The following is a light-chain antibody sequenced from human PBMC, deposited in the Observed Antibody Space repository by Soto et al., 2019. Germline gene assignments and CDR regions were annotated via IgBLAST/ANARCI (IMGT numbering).Light chain of an antibody. CDR3: MQALQSLT. V-gene: IGKV2-28*01. Sequence: EIVVTQSPLTLPVTPGEPASMSCRSSQSLLYNKTFNYLDWYLQKPGQSPHLLIYLGSNRASGVPDRFSGSGSGTDFSLKISRVEAEDVGTYYCMQALQSLTFGQGTRLEIK. CDR1: QSLLYNKTFNY. CDR2: LGS. J-gene: IGKJ5*01.